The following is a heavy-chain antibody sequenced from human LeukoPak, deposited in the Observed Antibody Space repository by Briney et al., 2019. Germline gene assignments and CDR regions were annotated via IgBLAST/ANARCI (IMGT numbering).Heavy chain of an antibody. J-gene: IGHJ4*02. CDR2: ISAYNGNT. V-gene: IGHV1-18*01. CDR1: GYTFTSYG. Sequence: GASVKVSCKASGYTFTSYGISWVRQAPGQGLEWMGWISAYNGNTNYAQKLQGRVTMTTDTSTSTAYMELRRLRSDDTAVYYCARDMGIAAAVTCGYWGQGTLVTVSS. D-gene: IGHD6-13*01. CDR3: ARDMGIAAAVTCGY.